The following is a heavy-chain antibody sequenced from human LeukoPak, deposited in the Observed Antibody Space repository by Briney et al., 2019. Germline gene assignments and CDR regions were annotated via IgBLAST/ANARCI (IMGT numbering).Heavy chain of an antibody. V-gene: IGHV3-30*03. Sequence: GGSLRLSCAASGFTFSNYGMHWVRQAPGKGLEWVAVISYAGSNKYYAGSVKGRFTISRDNSKNTLYLQMNSLRAEDTAVYYCARDGYGLDTPMVSTIFDYWGQGTLVTVSS. CDR3: ARDGYGLDTPMVSTIFDY. J-gene: IGHJ4*02. D-gene: IGHD5-18*01. CDR2: ISYAGSNK. CDR1: GFTFSNYG.